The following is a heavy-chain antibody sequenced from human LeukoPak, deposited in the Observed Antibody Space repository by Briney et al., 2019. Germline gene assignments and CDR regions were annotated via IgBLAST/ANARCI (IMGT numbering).Heavy chain of an antibody. V-gene: IGHV3-15*01. Sequence: MTGGSLRLSCAASGFTFSNAWMSWVRQAPGKGLERVGRIKTKTDGETTDYASPVKGRFTISRDDSKNTLYLQMNSLKTEDTAVYFCTPSIVGATTFDYWGQGTLVTVSS. CDR1: GFTFSNAW. CDR2: IKTKTDGETT. CDR3: TPSIVGATTFDY. D-gene: IGHD1-26*01. J-gene: IGHJ4*02.